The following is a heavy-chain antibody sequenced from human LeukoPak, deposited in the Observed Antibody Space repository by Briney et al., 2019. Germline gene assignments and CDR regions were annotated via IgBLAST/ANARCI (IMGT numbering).Heavy chain of an antibody. D-gene: IGHD1-26*01. V-gene: IGHV3-21*01. J-gene: IGHJ4*02. CDR2: ISSSSGYI. CDR1: GFVFSDYS. Sequence: GGSLRLSRAASGFVFSDYSMHWVRQAPGKGLEWVSCISSSSGYIFYADSVKGRFTVSRDNAKNSLFLHMNRLGVEDTAIYFCVRDTQWELLAQWGQGTVVTVSS. CDR3: VRDTQWELLAQ.